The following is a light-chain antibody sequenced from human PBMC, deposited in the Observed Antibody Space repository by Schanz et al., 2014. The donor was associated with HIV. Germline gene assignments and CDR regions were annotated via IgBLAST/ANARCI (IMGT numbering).Light chain of an antibody. J-gene: IGKJ1*01. Sequence: EIVMTQSPATLSLSPGERATLSCRASQSVSSNLAWYQQKFGQAPRLLIYAASTRATDIPDRFSGSGSGTDFTLTISRLEPEDFAVYYCQQYGSSPWTFGQGTKVEIK. CDR3: QQYGSSPWT. CDR1: QSVSSN. CDR2: AAS. V-gene: IGKV3-20*01.